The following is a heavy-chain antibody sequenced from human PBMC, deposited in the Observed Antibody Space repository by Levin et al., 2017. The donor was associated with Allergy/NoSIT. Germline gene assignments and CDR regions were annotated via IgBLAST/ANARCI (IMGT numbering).Heavy chain of an antibody. Sequence: PGGSLRLSCAASGFTFSSYGMHWVRQAPGKGLEWVAVISYDGSNKYYADSVKGRFTISRDNSKNTLYLQMNSLRAEDTAVYYCAKGLVATTETAYWGQGTLVTVSS. V-gene: IGHV3-30*18. D-gene: IGHD5-12*01. CDR2: ISYDGSNK. CDR3: AKGLVATTETAY. J-gene: IGHJ4*02. CDR1: GFTFSSYG.